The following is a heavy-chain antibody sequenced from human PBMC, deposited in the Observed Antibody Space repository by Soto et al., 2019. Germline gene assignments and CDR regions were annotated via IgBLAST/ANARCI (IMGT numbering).Heavy chain of an antibody. CDR1: GGSISGSSYF. CDR2: IYYSGRK. D-gene: IGHD2-15*01. V-gene: IGHV4-39*01. J-gene: IGHJ4*02. CDR3: ARRGVSSYYSNY. Sequence: SETLSLTCTVSGGSISGSSYFWDLIRQPPGKGLEWIGNIYYSGRKYYNLYLKSRVNISVDTSKNQFSMKLSSVTAADTAVYYCARRGVSSYYSNYWGLGTLVTVSS.